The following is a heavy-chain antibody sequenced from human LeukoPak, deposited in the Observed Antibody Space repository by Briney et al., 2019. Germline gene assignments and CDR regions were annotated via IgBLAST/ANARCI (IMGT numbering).Heavy chain of an antibody. J-gene: IGHJ6*02. CDR1: AVSLSGYC. D-gene: IGHD3-22*01. V-gene: IGHV4-34*01. CDR3: TRRTQNTAVYYCARASYYQLYYYDMDV. Sequence: KPSETLSLTCAAYAVSLSGYCWSCVRQPPGKGLEWIGEIKHSGSTNYSPSLNSRVTISVDTSKNHLSLRLSSITTADTAEYFCTRRTQNTAVYYCARASYYQLYYYDMDVWGQGTTVTVSS. CDR2: IKHSGST.